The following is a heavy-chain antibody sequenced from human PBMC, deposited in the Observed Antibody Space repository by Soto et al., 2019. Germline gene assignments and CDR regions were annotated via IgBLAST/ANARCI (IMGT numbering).Heavy chain of an antibody. Sequence: QVQVQESGPGLLKPSGTLSLTCAVSGGSISSIDWWSWVRQPPGKGLEWIGEIDPTGSTHYNPSLLSRVIMSVDMSKNQLSLRLTSVTAADTAMYYCVRAGGYESKVFWGQGSLVNVSS. D-gene: IGHD5-12*01. CDR2: IDPTGST. V-gene: IGHV4-4*02. J-gene: IGHJ4*02. CDR1: GGSISSIDW. CDR3: VRAGGYESKVF.